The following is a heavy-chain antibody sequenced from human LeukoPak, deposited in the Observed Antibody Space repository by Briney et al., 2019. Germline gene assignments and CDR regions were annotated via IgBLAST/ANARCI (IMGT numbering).Heavy chain of an antibody. J-gene: IGHJ5*02. V-gene: IGHV1-8*03. D-gene: IGHD6-13*01. Sequence: ASVKVSCKASGYTFTNYDINWVRQATGQGLEWMEWMNSKSGDRGHSQKFQGRVTVTSNTFTTTAYMELSSLRFEDTAVYYCARDRDSSRTSRFDPWGQGTLVTVSS. CDR1: GYTFTNYD. CDR2: MNSKSGDR. CDR3: ARDRDSSRTSRFDP.